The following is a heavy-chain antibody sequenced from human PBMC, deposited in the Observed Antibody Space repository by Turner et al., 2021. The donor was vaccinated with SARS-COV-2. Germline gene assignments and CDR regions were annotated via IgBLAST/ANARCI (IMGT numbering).Heavy chain of an antibody. CDR2: INPSSGGT. Sequence: QVQLVQSGAEVKKPGASVKVSCKASGYTFAGYYVHWIRQAPGQSLECMGWINPSSGGTDYAQKFQGRVTMTRDTSISTAYMELSRLRSDDTALYYCATGYAYCGGVCSIHYWGQGTLVTVSS. CDR3: ATGYAYCGGVCSIHY. V-gene: IGHV1-2*02. J-gene: IGHJ4*02. CDR1: GYTFAGYY. D-gene: IGHD2-21*02.